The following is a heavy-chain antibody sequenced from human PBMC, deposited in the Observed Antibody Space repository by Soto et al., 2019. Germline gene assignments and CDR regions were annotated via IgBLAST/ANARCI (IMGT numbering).Heavy chain of an antibody. J-gene: IGHJ4*02. Sequence: GGSLSPSCAASGFTFTSYGMHWVRQAPGKGLEWVAVIWYDGSNKYYADSVKGRFTISRDNPKNTLYLQMNSLRAEDTVVYYCARGPGWLQISQCLHYFDYWGQGTLVTVSS. CDR1: GFTFTSYG. CDR2: IWYDGSNK. D-gene: IGHD5-12*01. CDR3: ARGPGWLQISQCLHYFDY. V-gene: IGHV3-33*01.